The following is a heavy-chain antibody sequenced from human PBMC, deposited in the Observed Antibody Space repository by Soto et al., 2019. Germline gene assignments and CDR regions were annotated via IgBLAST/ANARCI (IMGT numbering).Heavy chain of an antibody. V-gene: IGHV3-53*01. J-gene: IGHJ4*02. Sequence: GGSLRLSCAASGFTVSSKYMSWVRQAPGKGLEWVSVIYSDGSTYYADSVKGRFTISRDNSKNTLYLQMNSLRAEDTAVYYCATERDPTYYFDYWGQGTLVTVSS. D-gene: IGHD2-21*01. CDR1: GFTVSSKY. CDR2: IYSDGST. CDR3: ATERDPTYYFDY.